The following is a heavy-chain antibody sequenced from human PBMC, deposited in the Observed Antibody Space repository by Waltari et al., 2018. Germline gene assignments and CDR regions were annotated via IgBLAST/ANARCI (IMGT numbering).Heavy chain of an antibody. V-gene: IGHV3-7*01. Sequence: EVQLVESGGGLVQPGGSLRLSCAASGFTFSSYWMTWVRRAPGKGLEWVANIKQDGSEKYYVDSVKGRFTISRDNAKNSLYLQMNSLRAEDTAVYYCARIIVTLFGAFDIWGQGTMVTVSS. CDR1: GFTFSSYW. J-gene: IGHJ3*02. CDR3: ARIIVTLFGAFDI. D-gene: IGHD3-16*02. CDR2: IKQDGSEK.